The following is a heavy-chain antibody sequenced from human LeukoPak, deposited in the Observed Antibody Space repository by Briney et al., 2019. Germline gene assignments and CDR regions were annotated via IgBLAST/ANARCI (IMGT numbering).Heavy chain of an antibody. CDR1: GFTFSSHW. D-gene: IGHD6-25*01. Sequence: HPGGSLRLSCAASGFTFSSHWMHWVRQAPGEGLVWVSRVNGPGDWTHYADSVRGRFIISRDNAENTISLQMNNLRAEDTVVYFCAREVFEGQRQSDAFDVWGQGTMVTVSS. J-gene: IGHJ3*01. CDR3: AREVFEGQRQSDAFDV. V-gene: IGHV3-74*01. CDR2: VNGPGDWT.